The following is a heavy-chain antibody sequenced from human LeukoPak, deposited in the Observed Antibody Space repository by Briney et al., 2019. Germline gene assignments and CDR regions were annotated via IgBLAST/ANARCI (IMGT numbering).Heavy chain of an antibody. CDR3: ARMGAGRDYYDSSGYYAY. CDR2: IYPGDSDT. D-gene: IGHD3-22*01. CDR1: GYSFTSYW. J-gene: IGHJ4*02. Sequence: GESLKISCKGSGYSFTSYWIGWVRQMPGKGLEWMGIIYPGDSDTRYSPSSQGQVTISADKSISTAYLQWSSLKASDTAMYYCARMGAGRDYYDSSGYYAYWGQGTLVTVSS. V-gene: IGHV5-51*01.